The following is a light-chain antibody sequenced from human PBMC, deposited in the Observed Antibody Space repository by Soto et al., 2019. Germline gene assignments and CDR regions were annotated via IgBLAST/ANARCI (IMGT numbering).Light chain of an antibody. Sequence: DIQMTQSPSSLSASVGDRVTIACRASQDIYNYLAWYQQRPGQVPKLLIQRASTLQSGVPSRFSGSGSGTDFTLTISSLQPEDVATYYCQNYHSAIFTFGPGTKVDIK. J-gene: IGKJ3*01. CDR1: QDIYNY. V-gene: IGKV1-27*01. CDR3: QNYHSAIFT. CDR2: RAS.